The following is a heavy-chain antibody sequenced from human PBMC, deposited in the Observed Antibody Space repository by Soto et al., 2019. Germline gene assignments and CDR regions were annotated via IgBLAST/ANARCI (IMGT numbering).Heavy chain of an antibody. D-gene: IGHD3-10*01. CDR1: GGSISSGGYS. CDR2: IYHSGST. CDR3: ACHYDYCGSGSSPDY. V-gene: IGHV4-30-2*01. Sequence: PSETLSLTCAVSGGSISSGGYSWSWIRQPPGKGLEWIGYIYHSGSTYYNPSLKSRVTISVDRSKNQFSLKLSSVTAADTAVYYGACHYDYCGSGSSPDYWGQGTLVTVSS. J-gene: IGHJ4*02.